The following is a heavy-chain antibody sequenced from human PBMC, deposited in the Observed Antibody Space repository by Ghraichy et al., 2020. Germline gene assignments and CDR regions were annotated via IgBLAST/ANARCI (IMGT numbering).Heavy chain of an antibody. CDR3: AKDSPDPPYYYYAMDV. CDR1: GFTFSNYG. J-gene: IGHJ6*02. V-gene: IGHV3-30*18. CDR2: ISYDGSSK. Sequence: GGSLRLSCAASGFTFSNYGIHWVRQAPGKGLEWVVVISYDGSSKYYADSVKGRFTISRDNSKNTVFLQMNSLNAEDTAVYYCAKDSPDPPYYYYAMDVWGRGTTVTVSS.